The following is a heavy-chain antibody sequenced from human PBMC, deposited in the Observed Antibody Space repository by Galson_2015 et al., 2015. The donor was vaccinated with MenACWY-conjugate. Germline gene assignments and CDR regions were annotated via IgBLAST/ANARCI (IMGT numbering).Heavy chain of an antibody. CDR1: GFSFTSYW. V-gene: IGHV5-10-1*01. CDR3: ARRVLVGYALNQSYAMDV. CDR2: IDPSDSFT. J-gene: IGHJ6*02. D-gene: IGHD1-14*01. Sequence: QSGAEVKKPGEALRISCTGSGFSFTSYWISWVRQMPGKGLEWMGRIDPSDSFTNYSPSFQGHVTISADKSISTAYLQWSSLKASDCAMYYCARRVLVGYALNQSYAMDVWGQGTTVIVYS.